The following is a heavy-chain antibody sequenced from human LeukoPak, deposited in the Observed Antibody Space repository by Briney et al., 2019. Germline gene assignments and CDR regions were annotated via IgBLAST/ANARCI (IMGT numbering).Heavy chain of an antibody. J-gene: IGHJ4*02. CDR1: GYSFTSYW. CDR3: ATVFGIAAAGGNFAY. CDR2: IYPGDSDT. Sequence: GESLKVSGKGSGYSFTSYWIGWVRQMPGKGLEWMGIIYPGDSDTRYSPSFQGQVTISADKPSSTAYLQWSSLKASDTAMYYCATVFGIAAAGGNFAYWGQGTLVTVPS. V-gene: IGHV5-51*04. D-gene: IGHD6-13*01.